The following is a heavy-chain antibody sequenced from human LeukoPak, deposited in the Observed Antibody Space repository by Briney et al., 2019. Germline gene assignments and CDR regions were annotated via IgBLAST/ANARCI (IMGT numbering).Heavy chain of an antibody. CDR1: GGSFSGYY. J-gene: IGHJ5*02. V-gene: IGHV4-34*01. CDR2: INHSGST. D-gene: IGHD2-2*01. Sequence: PSETLSLTCADYGGSFSGYYWSWIRQPPGKGLEWIGEINHSGSTNYNPSLKSRVTISVDTSKNQFSLKLSSVTAADTAVYYCARGRQYQLPRNWFDPWGQGTLVTVSS. CDR3: ARGRQYQLPRNWFDP.